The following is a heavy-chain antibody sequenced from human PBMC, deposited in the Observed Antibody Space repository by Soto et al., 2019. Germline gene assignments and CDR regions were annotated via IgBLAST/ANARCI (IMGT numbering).Heavy chain of an antibody. V-gene: IGHV3-15*07. CDR2: IKSKTDGGTT. CDR3: TTSYFSSGSFYVTYFDY. Sequence: PGGSLRLSCAASDFTFNNAWMNWVRQAPGKGLEWVGRIKSKTDGGTTDYAAPVKGRFTISRDDSKNTLYLQMNSLKNEDTAVYYCTTSYFSSGSFYVTYFDYWGQGTLVTVSS. CDR1: DFTFNNAW. D-gene: IGHD3-10*01. J-gene: IGHJ4*02.